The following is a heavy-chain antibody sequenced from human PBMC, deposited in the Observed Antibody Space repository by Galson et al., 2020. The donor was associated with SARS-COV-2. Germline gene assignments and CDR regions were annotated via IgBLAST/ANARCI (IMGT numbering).Heavy chain of an antibody. CDR3: AREGSSGDYPGACDI. V-gene: IGHV3-53*01. Sequence: GESLKISCAVSGFSVSSHYVNWVRQAPGKGLEWVSVISSSGNTYYADSVKGRFTVSRDNSRNTVYLQMNSLRVEDTAVYYCAREGSSGDYPGACDIWGQGTMVTVSS. J-gene: IGHJ3*02. CDR1: GFSVSSHY. D-gene: IGHD3-22*01. CDR2: ISSSGNT.